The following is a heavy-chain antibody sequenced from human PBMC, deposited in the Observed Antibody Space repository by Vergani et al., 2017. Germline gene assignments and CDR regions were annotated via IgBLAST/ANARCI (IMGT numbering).Heavy chain of an antibody. CDR3: AREDYGETYYYYYMDV. CDR2: ISTSSLTI. CDR1: GFTFSRYS. J-gene: IGHJ6*03. Sequence: EVQLVESGGGLVQPGGSLRLSCAASGFTFSRYSMNWVRQAPGKGLEWVSFISTSSLTIYYADSVKGRFTISRDNAKNSLYLQMNSLRAEDTAVYYCAREDYGETYYYYYMDVWGKGTTVTVSS. V-gene: IGHV3-48*01. D-gene: IGHD4-17*01.